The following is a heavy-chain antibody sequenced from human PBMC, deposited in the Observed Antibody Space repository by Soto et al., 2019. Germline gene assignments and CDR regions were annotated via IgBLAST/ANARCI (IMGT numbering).Heavy chain of an antibody. D-gene: IGHD1-26*01. CDR2: ISYDGSKK. Sequence: PGGSLRLSCAASGFTFSTYGMHWVRQAPGKGLEWVAIISYDGSKKYYADSVKGRFTISRDDSKNTLYLQMNSLRPDDTAVYYCGREVGGYYGMDVWGQGTTVTVSS. CDR3: GREVGGYYGMDV. V-gene: IGHV3-30*03. CDR1: GFTFSTYG. J-gene: IGHJ6*02.